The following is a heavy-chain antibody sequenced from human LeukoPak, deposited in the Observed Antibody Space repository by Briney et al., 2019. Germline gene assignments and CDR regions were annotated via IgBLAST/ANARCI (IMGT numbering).Heavy chain of an antibody. CDR1: GLTFNSHS. CDR2: VSTNGDVT. Sequence: GGSLRLSCVASGLTFNSHSMSWVRQAPGMGLEWVSVVSTNGDVTFYADSVKGRFTISRDNSKNTLFLQMNSLRAEDTAVYYCAKLSLSGRSQSADYWGQGTLVTVSS. CDR3: AKLSLSGRSQSADY. D-gene: IGHD3-10*01. V-gene: IGHV3-23*01. J-gene: IGHJ4*02.